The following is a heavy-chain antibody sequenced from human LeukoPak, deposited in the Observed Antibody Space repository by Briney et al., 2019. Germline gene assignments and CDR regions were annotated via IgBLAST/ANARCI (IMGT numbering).Heavy chain of an antibody. D-gene: IGHD6-13*01. V-gene: IGHV1-8*03. CDR1: GYTFTSYD. CDR2: MNPNSGNT. Sequence: ASVKVSCKASGYTFTSYDINWVRQATGQGLEWMGWMNPNSGNTGYAQKFQGRVTITRNTSISTAYMELSSLRSEDTAVYYCARGLLSGSSWYHLDYWGRGTLVTVSS. J-gene: IGHJ4*02. CDR3: ARGLLSGSSWYHLDY.